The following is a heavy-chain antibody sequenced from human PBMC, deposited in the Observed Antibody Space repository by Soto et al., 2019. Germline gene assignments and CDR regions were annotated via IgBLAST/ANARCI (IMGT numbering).Heavy chain of an antibody. D-gene: IGHD5-18*01. V-gene: IGHV3-33*01. Sequence: QVQLVESGGGVVQPGRSLRLSCAASGFTFSSYGMHWVRQAPGKGLEWVAVIWYDGSNKYYADSVKGRFTISRDNSENTLYLQMNSLRAEDTAVYYCAREGVNTAMAIYYFDYWGQGTLVTVSS. J-gene: IGHJ4*02. CDR2: IWYDGSNK. CDR1: GFTFSSYG. CDR3: AREGVNTAMAIYYFDY.